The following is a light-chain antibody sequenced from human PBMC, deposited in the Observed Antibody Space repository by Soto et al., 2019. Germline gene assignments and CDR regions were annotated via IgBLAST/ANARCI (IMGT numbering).Light chain of an antibody. V-gene: IGLV2-23*01. J-gene: IGLJ3*02. CDR3: CSYAGSSIWV. Sequence: QSALTQPASVSGSPGQSITVSCTGTSSDVRSYNLVSWYQQHPGKAPKLMIHEGSKRPSGVSNRFSGSKSGNTASLTISGLQAEDEAYYYCCSYAGSSIWVFGGGTKVTVL. CDR1: SSDVRSYNL. CDR2: EGS.